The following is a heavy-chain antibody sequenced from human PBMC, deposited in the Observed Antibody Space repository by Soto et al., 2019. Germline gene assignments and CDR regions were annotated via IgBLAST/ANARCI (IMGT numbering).Heavy chain of an antibody. V-gene: IGHV5-51*01. D-gene: IGHD2-15*01. CDR3: ARRNFDINGYSNAYDF. CDR1: GYSFTNYW. Sequence: GVSLKISCKGAGYSFTNYWIGWMRQMPGKGLEYMGTIFPGDSDTKYSPSFQGQVTISADKSISTAYLRWSSLKASDTAMYYCARRNFDINGYSNAYDFWGQGTMVTVSS. CDR2: IFPGDSDT. J-gene: IGHJ3*01.